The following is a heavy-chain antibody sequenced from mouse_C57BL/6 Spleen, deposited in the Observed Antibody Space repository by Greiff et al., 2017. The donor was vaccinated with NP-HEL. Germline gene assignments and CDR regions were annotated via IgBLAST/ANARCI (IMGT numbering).Heavy chain of an antibody. J-gene: IGHJ4*01. V-gene: IGHV5-17*01. CDR1: GFTFSDYG. D-gene: IGHD3-3*01. Sequence: EVKLMESGGGLVKPGGSLKLSCAASGFTFSDYGMHWVRQAPEKGLEWVAYISSGSSTIYYADTVKGRFTISRDNAKNTLFLQMTSLRSEDTAMYYCARGDLYAMDYWGQGTSVTVSS. CDR3: ARGDLYAMDY. CDR2: ISSGSSTI.